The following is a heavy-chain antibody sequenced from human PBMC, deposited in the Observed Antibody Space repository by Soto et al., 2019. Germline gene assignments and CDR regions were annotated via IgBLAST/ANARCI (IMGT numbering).Heavy chain of an antibody. J-gene: IGHJ6*02. CDR1: GFTLSSYW. CDR2: IKQDGSEK. CDR3: AREYGSSYSPRYYGMDV. D-gene: IGHD6-13*01. V-gene: IGHV3-7*05. Sequence: EVQLVESGGVLVQPGGSLRLSCAASGFTLSSYWMSWVRQAPGKGLEWVANIKQDGSEKYYVDSVKGRFTISRDTAKSSLYLQLNSLRAEDTAVYYCAREYGSSYSPRYYGMDVWGQGTTVTVSS.